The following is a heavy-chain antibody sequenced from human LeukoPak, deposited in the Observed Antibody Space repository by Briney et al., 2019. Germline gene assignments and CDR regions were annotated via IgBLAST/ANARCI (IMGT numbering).Heavy chain of an antibody. V-gene: IGHV1-2*02. CDR3: ARRGDGSSEFDS. CDR2: VNPNSGGT. Sequence: ASVKVSCKTSGYTFTGYYMHWVRQAPGQGREWMGWVNPNSGGTNYAQKFQGRVTMTRATSISTAYMELSRLRADDTAVHYCARRGDGSSEFDSWGQGTRVTVSS. D-gene: IGHD3-10*01. CDR1: GYTFTGYY. J-gene: IGHJ4*02.